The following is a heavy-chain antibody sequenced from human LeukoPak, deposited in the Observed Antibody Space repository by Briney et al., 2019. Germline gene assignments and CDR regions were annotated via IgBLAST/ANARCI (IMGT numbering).Heavy chain of an antibody. CDR1: VYTSTTSV. J-gene: IGHJ4*02. CDR2: MYPNRGNT. D-gene: IGHD3-10*01. Sequence: ASVKDSCMPPVYTSTTSVIKWVRPATRQGVGRRGRMYPNRGNTRYAQKFQGRVTITRNTSISTAYMELSSLRSEDTAVYYCARGVRGVKGLFDYWGQGNLVTVSS. CDR3: ARGVRGVKGLFDY. V-gene: IGHV1-8*03.